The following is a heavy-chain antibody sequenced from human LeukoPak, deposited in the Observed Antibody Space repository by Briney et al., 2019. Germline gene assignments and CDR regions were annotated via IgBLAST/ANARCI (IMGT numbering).Heavy chain of an antibody. J-gene: IGHJ1*01. Sequence: GGSLRLSCAASGFTFSGSAMHWVRQASGKGLEWVGRIRSKANSYATAYAASVKGRFTISRDDPKNTAYLQMNSLKTEDTAVYYCTRSTDDEESEYFQHWGQGTLVTVSS. CDR2: IRSKANSYAT. D-gene: IGHD3-3*01. CDR3: TRSTDDEESEYFQH. CDR1: GFTFSGSA. V-gene: IGHV3-73*01.